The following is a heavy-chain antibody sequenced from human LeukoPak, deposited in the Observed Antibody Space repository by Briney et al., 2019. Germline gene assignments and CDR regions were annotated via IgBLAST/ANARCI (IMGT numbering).Heavy chain of an antibody. CDR3: ARGSPPGD. CDR1: GFTFSDYY. J-gene: IGHJ4*02. D-gene: IGHD3-10*01. V-gene: IGHV3-11*05. CDR2: ISRSSGFT. Sequence: PGGSLRLSCAASGFTFSDYYMTWIRRAPGKGLEWVSYISRSSGFTKYADSVRGRVTVSRDNAKNSLYLQMNTLRVDDTAVYYCARGSPPGDWGQGTLVTVSS.